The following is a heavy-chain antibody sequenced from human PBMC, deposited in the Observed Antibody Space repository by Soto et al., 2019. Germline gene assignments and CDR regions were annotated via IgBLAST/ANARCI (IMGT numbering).Heavy chain of an antibody. J-gene: IGHJ6*02. Sequence: QVQLQESGPGLVKPSGTLSLTCAVSGGSISGSNWWSWVRQPPGKGLEWIGEIYHSGSTNYNPSLKSRVTISVDKSKNQFSLKLSSVTAADTAVYYCARLVVPAPSGYYYGMDVWGQGTTVTVSS. D-gene: IGHD2-2*01. CDR1: GGSISGSNW. CDR2: IYHSGST. CDR3: ARLVVPAPSGYYYGMDV. V-gene: IGHV4-4*02.